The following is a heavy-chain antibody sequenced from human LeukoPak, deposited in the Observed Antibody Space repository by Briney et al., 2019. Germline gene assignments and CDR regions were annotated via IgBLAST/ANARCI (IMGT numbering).Heavy chain of an antibody. V-gene: IGHV3-30*02. D-gene: IGHD4-17*01. CDR2: IRYDGNNK. CDR1: GFTFSSYG. J-gene: IGHJ3*02. CDR3: AKGYGDLVAFDI. Sequence: GGSVRLSCAASGFTFSSYGMDWVRHTPGKGLEWVAFIRYDGNNKDYADSVKGRFTISRDNSKDTLYLQMNGLRVEDTAVYYCAKGYGDLVAFDIWGQGTMVTVSS.